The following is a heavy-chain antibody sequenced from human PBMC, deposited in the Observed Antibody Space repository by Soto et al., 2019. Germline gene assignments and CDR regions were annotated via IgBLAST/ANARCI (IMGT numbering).Heavy chain of an antibody. CDR3: ARGGWVVVVAATQSYYYYGMDV. J-gene: IGHJ6*02. V-gene: IGHV4-34*01. CDR1: GGSFSGYY. Sequence: QVQLQQWGAGLLKPSETLSLTCAVYGGSFSGYYWSWIRQPPGKGLEWIGEINHSGSTNYNPSLKSRVTISVDTSKNQFSLKLSSVTAADTAVYYCARGGWVVVVAATQSYYYYGMDVWGQGTTVTVSS. CDR2: INHSGST. D-gene: IGHD2-15*01.